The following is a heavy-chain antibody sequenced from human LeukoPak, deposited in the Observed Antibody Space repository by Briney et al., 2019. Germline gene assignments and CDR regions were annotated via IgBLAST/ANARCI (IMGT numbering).Heavy chain of an antibody. CDR2: ISWDGGST. Sequence: PGGSLRLSCAASGFTFDDYTMHWVRQAPGKGLEWVSLISWDGGSTYYADSVKGRFTISRDNSKNTLYLQMNSLRAEDTAVYYCARERDYGDYRGGFDYWGQGTLVTVSS. D-gene: IGHD4-17*01. V-gene: IGHV3-43*01. CDR3: ARERDYGDYRGGFDY. J-gene: IGHJ4*02. CDR1: GFTFDDYT.